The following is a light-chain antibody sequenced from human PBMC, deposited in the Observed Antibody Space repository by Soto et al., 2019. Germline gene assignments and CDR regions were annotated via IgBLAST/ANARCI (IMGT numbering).Light chain of an antibody. Sequence: QSALTHPASVSGSPGQSITISCAGTSSDVGGYNYVSWYQQHPGKAPTLMIYDVSNRPSGVSNRFSGSKSGNTASLTISGLQAEDEVDYYCSSYTSSSTYVVFGGGTKLPVL. CDR2: DVS. CDR3: SSYTSSSTYVV. V-gene: IGLV2-14*01. J-gene: IGLJ2*01. CDR1: SSDVGGYNY.